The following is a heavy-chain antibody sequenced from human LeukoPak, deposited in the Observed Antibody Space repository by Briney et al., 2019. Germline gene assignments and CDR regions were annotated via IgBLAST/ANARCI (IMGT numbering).Heavy chain of an antibody. CDR2: ISDIGSI. V-gene: IGHV4-59*08. J-gene: IGHJ4*02. Sequence: SETLSLTCTVSGGSISSYYWGWIRQPPGKGLGWIAYISDIGSINYNPSLKSRVTISLDTSKNQFSLKLSSVTAADTAVYYCAGHHPRNTVDFWGQGTLVTVSS. CDR3: AGHHPRNTVDF. D-gene: IGHD2/OR15-2a*01. CDR1: GGSISSYY.